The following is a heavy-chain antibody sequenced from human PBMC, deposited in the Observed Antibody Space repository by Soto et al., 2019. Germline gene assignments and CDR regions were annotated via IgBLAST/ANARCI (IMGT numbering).Heavy chain of an antibody. V-gene: IGHV4-59*08. CDR3: ARSVSSKWFFDY. CDR1: GGSISSYY. CDR2: IYYSGST. D-gene: IGHD6-13*01. J-gene: IGHJ4*02. Sequence: SSETLSLTCTVSGGSISSYYWSWIRQSPGKGLEWIGYIYYSGSTHYNPSLKSRVSMSVDTSKNELSLKVSSVTAADTAVYHCARSVSSKWFFDYWSQGTLVTVSS.